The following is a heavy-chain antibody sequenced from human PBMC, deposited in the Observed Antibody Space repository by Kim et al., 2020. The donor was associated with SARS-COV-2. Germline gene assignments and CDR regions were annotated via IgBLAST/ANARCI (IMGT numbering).Heavy chain of an antibody. D-gene: IGHD2-15*01. V-gene: IGHV3-30*01. Sequence: KCYSDSVKGRFTISRDNSKNTLYLQMNSLRAEDTAVYYCARSDGYSYFDYWGQGTLVTVSS. CDR2: K. J-gene: IGHJ4*02. CDR3: ARSDGYSYFDY.